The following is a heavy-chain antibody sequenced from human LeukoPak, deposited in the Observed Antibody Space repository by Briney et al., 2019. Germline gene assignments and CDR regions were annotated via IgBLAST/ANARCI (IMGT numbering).Heavy chain of an antibody. J-gene: IGHJ5*02. Sequence: SETLSLTCTVSGYSISSGYYCGWIRQPPGKGLEWIGSIYHSGSTYYNPSLKSRVTISVDTSKNQFSLKLSSVTAADTAVYYCARVVFGRQNCFDPWSQGSLVTVSS. D-gene: IGHD3-10*01. CDR2: IYHSGST. V-gene: IGHV4-38-2*02. CDR3: ARVVFGRQNCFDP. CDR1: GYSISSGYY.